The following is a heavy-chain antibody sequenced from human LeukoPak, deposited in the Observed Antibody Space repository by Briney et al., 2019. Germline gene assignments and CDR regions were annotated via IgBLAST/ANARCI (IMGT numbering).Heavy chain of an antibody. V-gene: IGHV1-69*06. D-gene: IGHD3-22*01. J-gene: IGHJ2*01. CDR1: GYTFTSYA. Sequence: ASVKVSCKASGYTFTSYAMNWVRQAPGQGLEWMGGIIPIFGTANYAQKFQGRVTITADKSTSTAYMELSSLRSEDTAVYYCARRGGGGYPYWYFDLWGRGTLVTVSS. CDR2: IIPIFGTA. CDR3: ARRGGGGYPYWYFDL.